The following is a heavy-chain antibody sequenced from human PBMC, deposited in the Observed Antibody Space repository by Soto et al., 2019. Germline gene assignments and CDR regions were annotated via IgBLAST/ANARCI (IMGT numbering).Heavy chain of an antibody. D-gene: IGHD3-3*01. CDR2: ISYDGSNK. CDR1: GFTFSSYA. Sequence: VGSLRLSCAGSGFTFSSYAMHFVRHAPFKGLEWVAVISYDGSNKYYADSVKGRFTISRDNSKNTLYLQMNSLRAEDTAVYYCARDGGGTYYDFWSGYYTPYYYGMDVWGQGTTVTVSS. J-gene: IGHJ6*02. CDR3: ARDGGGTYYDFWSGYYTPYYYGMDV. V-gene: IGHV3-30-3*01.